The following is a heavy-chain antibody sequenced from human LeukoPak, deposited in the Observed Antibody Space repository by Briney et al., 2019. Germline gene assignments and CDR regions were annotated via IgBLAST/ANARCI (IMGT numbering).Heavy chain of an antibody. Sequence: GGSLRLSCAASGFTFDDYAMHWVRQAPGKGLEWVSGISASGGGTYYADSGKGRFTISRDNSKNTLYLQMNSLRAEDTAVYYCARSNYYDSSGYYPRFDYWGQGTLVTVSS. CDR3: ARSNYYDSSGYYPRFDY. J-gene: IGHJ4*02. V-gene: IGHV3-23*01. CDR1: GFTFDDYA. CDR2: ISASGGGT. D-gene: IGHD3-22*01.